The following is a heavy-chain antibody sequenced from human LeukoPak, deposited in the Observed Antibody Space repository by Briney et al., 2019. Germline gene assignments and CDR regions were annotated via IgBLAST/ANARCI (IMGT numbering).Heavy chain of an antibody. V-gene: IGHV3-23*01. Sequence: GGPLRLSSAASGFTLSSYAMSWVRQGPGKGLEWVSAISVSGNTYHADSVKGRFTISRDSSKNTLYLQMNSLRAGDAAVYYCAKAPVTTCSGAYCYPFDYWSQGTLVTVSS. D-gene: IGHD2-15*01. J-gene: IGHJ4*02. CDR2: ISVSGNT. CDR1: GFTLSSYA. CDR3: AKAPVTTCSGAYCYPFDY.